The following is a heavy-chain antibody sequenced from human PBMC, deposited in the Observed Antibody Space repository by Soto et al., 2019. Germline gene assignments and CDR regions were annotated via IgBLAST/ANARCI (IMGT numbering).Heavy chain of an antibody. CDR3: TRHPPSYYDSNGYFDY. CDR1: GFRFSDSA. Sequence: PLVEAGGGLVQPGGSLKLSCSASGFRFSDSAIHWVRQASGKGLEWVARIRGKVNNYATTYAVSVRGRFTISRDDSKNTAYLQMDRLKTEDTAVYYCTRHPPSYYDSNGYFDYWGQGTVVTVSS. J-gene: IGHJ4*02. D-gene: IGHD3-22*01. CDR2: IRGKVNNYAT. V-gene: IGHV3-73*02.